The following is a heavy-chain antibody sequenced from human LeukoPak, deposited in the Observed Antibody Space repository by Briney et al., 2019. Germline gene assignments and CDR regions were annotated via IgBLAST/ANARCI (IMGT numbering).Heavy chain of an antibody. CDR2: IYYTGST. J-gene: IGHJ3*02. CDR1: SGSISSYY. D-gene: IGHD3-16*01. V-gene: IGHV4-59*01. CDR3: AVGGSAFDI. Sequence: SETLSLTCTVSSGSISSYYWSWIRQPPGKGLEWIGYIYYTGSTNYNPSLKSRVTISVDTSKNQFSLKLSSVTAADTAVYYCAVGGSAFDIWGQGTMVTVSS.